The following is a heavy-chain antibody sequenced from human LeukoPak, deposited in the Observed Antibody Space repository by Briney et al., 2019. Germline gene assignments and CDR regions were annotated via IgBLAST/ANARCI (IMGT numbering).Heavy chain of an antibody. CDR2: ISYDGSNK. J-gene: IGHJ4*02. V-gene: IGHV3-30-3*01. D-gene: IGHD1-26*01. Sequence: GGSLRLSCAASGFTFSSYAMHWVRQAPGKGLEWVAVISYDGSNKYYADSVKGRFTISRDNSKNTLYLQMNSLRAEDTAVYYCARDKSSGSAFDYWGQGTLVTVSS. CDR3: ARDKSSGSAFDY. CDR1: GFTFSSYA.